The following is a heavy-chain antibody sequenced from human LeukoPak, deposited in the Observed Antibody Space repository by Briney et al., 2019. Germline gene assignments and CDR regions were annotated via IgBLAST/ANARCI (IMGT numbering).Heavy chain of an antibody. CDR3: ARGMTTGDY. Sequence: GGSLRLSCAASGFTFSSNWMSWIRQAPGKGLEWVSYISSSGSTIYYADSVKGRFTISRDNTKNSLYLQMNSLRAEDTALYYCARGMTTGDYWGQGTLVTVSS. V-gene: IGHV3-48*04. D-gene: IGHD4-17*01. CDR1: GFTFSSNW. J-gene: IGHJ4*02. CDR2: ISSSGSTI.